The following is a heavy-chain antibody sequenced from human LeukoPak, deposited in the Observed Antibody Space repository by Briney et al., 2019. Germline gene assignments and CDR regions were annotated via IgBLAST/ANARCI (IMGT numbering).Heavy chain of an antibody. D-gene: IGHD6-19*01. Sequence: SETLSLTCTVSGGSISSYYWSWIRQPPGKGLEWIGYIYYSGSTYYNPSLKSRVTISVDTSKNQFSLKLNFVTAADTAVYYCARDEAVAGTSAWGQGTLVTVSS. CDR1: GGSISSYY. CDR2: IYYSGST. V-gene: IGHV4-59*12. CDR3: ARDEAVAGTSA. J-gene: IGHJ5*02.